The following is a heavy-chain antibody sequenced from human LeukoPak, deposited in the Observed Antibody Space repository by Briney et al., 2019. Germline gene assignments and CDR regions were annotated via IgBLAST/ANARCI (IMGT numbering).Heavy chain of an antibody. D-gene: IGHD1-26*01. Sequence: SGGSLRLSCAASGFTFSSYEMNWVRQAPGKGLEWVSYISSSGSTIYYADSVKGRFTISRDSSKNTVYLQMNSLRAEDTAVYYCAEGSGSLDYWGQGTLVTVSS. CDR3: AEGSGSLDY. CDR1: GFTFSSYE. J-gene: IGHJ4*02. V-gene: IGHV3-48*03. CDR2: ISSSGSTI.